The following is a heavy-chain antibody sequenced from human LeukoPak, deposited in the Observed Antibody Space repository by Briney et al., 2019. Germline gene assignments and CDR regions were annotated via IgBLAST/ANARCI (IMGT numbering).Heavy chain of an antibody. CDR2: ISGSGGST. V-gene: IGHV3-23*01. Sequence: GGSLRLSCAASGFSFSTYAMSWVRQAPGKGLEWVSAISGSGGSTYYADSVKGRFTISRDNSKNTLYLQMNSLRAEDTAVYYCARLYYDSSAPVYWGQGTLVTVSS. J-gene: IGHJ4*02. CDR1: GFSFSTYA. D-gene: IGHD3-22*01. CDR3: ARLYYDSSAPVY.